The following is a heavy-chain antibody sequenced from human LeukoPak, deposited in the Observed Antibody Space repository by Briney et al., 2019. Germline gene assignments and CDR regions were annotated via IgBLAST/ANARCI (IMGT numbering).Heavy chain of an antibody. J-gene: IGHJ4*02. Sequence: GGSLRLSCAASGFTFSSYGMHWVRQAPGKGLEWVAVISYDGSNKYYADSVKGRFTISRGNSKNTLYLQMNSLRAEDTAVYYCAKDLVSYGETSDYWGQGTLVTVSS. CDR3: AKDLVSYGETSDY. V-gene: IGHV3-30*18. CDR2: ISYDGSNK. D-gene: IGHD4-17*01. CDR1: GFTFSSYG.